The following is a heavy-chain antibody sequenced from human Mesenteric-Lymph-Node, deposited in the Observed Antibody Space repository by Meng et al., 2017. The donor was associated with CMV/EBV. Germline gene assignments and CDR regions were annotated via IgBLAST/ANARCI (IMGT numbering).Heavy chain of an antibody. D-gene: IGHD1-26*01. CDR1: GFTFSDYA. Sequence: LSCAASGFTFSDYAMTWVRQPAGKGLGWVSVMYSGGSTTFYTDSVKGRFTISRDNFKDTLYLQMNSLRAEDTALYYCAKVVGATLDYWGQGALVTVSS. CDR2: MYSGGSTT. CDR3: AKVVGATLDY. J-gene: IGHJ4*02. V-gene: IGHV3-23*03.